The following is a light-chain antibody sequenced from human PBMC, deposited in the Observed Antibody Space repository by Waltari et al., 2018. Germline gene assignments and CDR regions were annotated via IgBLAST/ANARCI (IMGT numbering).Light chain of an antibody. CDR1: NNDVGRYSY. CDR2: DVT. CDR3: RSYTSSSTLGV. J-gene: IGLJ1*01. V-gene: IGLV2-14*01. Sequence: QSALTQPASVSGSPGQSITISCTGTNNDVGRYSYVSWYQQPPGKAPKLMIYDVTNRPSGVSNRFSGSKSGNTASLTISGLQAEDEADYYCRSYTSSSTLGVFGTGTKVTVL.